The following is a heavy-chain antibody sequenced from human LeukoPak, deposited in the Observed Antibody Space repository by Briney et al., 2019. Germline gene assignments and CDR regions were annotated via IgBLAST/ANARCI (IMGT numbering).Heavy chain of an antibody. Sequence: GGSLRLSGAASGFTFSSYEMNWVRQGPGKGLEWVSYISSSGSTIYYADSVKGRFTISRDNAKNSLYLQMNSLRAEDTAVYYCAELGITMIGGVWGKGTTVTISS. CDR1: GFTFSSYE. V-gene: IGHV3-48*03. CDR3: AELGITMIGGV. J-gene: IGHJ6*04. CDR2: ISSSGSTI. D-gene: IGHD3-10*02.